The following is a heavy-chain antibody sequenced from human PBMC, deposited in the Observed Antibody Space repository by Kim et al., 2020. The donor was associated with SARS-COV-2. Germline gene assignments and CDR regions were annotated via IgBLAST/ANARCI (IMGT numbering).Heavy chain of an antibody. D-gene: IGHD4-17*01. CDR3: AGFRKRWHHSDYY. Sequence: SETLSLTCAVFGGSFTGGSFTDYYWTWIRQPPGKGLEWIGENSHYGSTNYSPSLESRVTISVDSSKKQSSLELRSVTAADTAVYFCAGFRKRWHHSDYY. CDR2: NSHYGST. V-gene: IGHV4-34*01. J-gene: IGHJ6*01. CDR1: GGSFTDYY.